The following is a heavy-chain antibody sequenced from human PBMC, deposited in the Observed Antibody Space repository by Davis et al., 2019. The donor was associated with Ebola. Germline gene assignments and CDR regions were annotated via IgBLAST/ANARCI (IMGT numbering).Heavy chain of an antibody. CDR1: GGSFSGYY. J-gene: IGHJ6*02. CDR2: INHSGST. CDR3: ARQTIFGVVTYYYYGMDV. Sequence: MPGGSLRLSCAVYGGSFSGYYWSWIRQPPGKGLEWIGEINHSGSTNYNPSLKSRVTISVDTSKNQFSLKLSSVTAADTAVYYCARQTIFGVVTYYYYGMDVWGQGTTVTVSS. V-gene: IGHV4-34*01. D-gene: IGHD3-3*01.